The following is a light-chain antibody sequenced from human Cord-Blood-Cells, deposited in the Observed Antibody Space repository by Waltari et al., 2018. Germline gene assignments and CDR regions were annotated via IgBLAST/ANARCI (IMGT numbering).Light chain of an antibody. CDR1: QSVSSY. V-gene: IGKV3-11*01. CDR3: QQRSNWPPYT. CDR2: DAS. Sequence: EIVLTQSPATLSLSPGERATLPCRASQSVSSYLAWYQQKPGQAPRLLIYDASNRATGIPARFIGSGSGTDFTLTISSLEPEDFAVYYCQQRSNWPPYTFGQGTKLEIK. J-gene: IGKJ2*01.